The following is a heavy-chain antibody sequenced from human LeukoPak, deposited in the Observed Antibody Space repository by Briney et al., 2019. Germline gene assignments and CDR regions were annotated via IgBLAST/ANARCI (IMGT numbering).Heavy chain of an antibody. Sequence: SETLSLTCTVSGGSISSSSYYWGWIRQPPGKGLEWIGSIYYSGSTYYNPSLKSRGTISVDTSKNQFSLKLSSVTAADTAVYYCASQGAYSSGWYGQYYYYYYGMDVWGQGTTVTVSS. CDR1: GGSISSSSYY. D-gene: IGHD6-19*01. J-gene: IGHJ6*02. CDR3: ASQGAYSSGWYGQYYYYYYGMDV. V-gene: IGHV4-39*01. CDR2: IYYSGST.